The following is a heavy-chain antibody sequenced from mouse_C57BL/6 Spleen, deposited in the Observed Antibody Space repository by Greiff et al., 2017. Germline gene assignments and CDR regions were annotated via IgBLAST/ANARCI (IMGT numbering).Heavy chain of an antibody. CDR3: ARHYYYGSSYFVD. CDR1: GFTFSDYY. CDR2: INYDDSST. J-gene: IGHJ2*01. Sequence: EVLLVESEGGLVQPGSSMKLSCTASGFTFSDYYMPWVRQVPEKGLEWVANINYDDSSTYYLASLKSRFIISRDNAKNILYLQMSSLKSEDTATYYCARHYYYGSSYFVDTGQGTTLTVSS. D-gene: IGHD1-1*01. V-gene: IGHV5-16*01.